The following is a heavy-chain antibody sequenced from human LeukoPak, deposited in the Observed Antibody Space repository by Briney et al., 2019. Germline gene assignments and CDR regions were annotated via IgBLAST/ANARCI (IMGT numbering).Heavy chain of an antibody. CDR2: IYHSGST. D-gene: IGHD6-19*01. Sequence: SETLSLTCTVSGGSISSSSYYWGWIRQPPGKGLEWIGSIYHSGSTYYNPSLKSRVTISVDTSKNQFSLKLSSVTAADAAVYYCAWLGLRDDYWGQGTLVTVSS. J-gene: IGHJ4*02. CDR3: AWLGLRDDY. CDR1: GGSISSSSYY. V-gene: IGHV4-39*01.